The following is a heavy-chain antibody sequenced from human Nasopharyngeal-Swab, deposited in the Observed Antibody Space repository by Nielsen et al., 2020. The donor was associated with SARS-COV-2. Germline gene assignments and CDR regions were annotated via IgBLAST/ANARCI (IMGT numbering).Heavy chain of an antibody. J-gene: IGHJ6*02. CDR2: ISSSSSTI. Sequence: GESLKISCAASGFTFSSYSLNWARQAPGKGLEWVSYISSSSSTIYYADSVKGRFTISRDNAKNSLYLQMNSLRDEDTAVYYCARDPQYSSSWSYYYYYGMDVWGQGTTVTVSS. CDR1: GFTFSSYS. D-gene: IGHD6-13*01. V-gene: IGHV3-48*02. CDR3: ARDPQYSSSWSYYYYYGMDV.